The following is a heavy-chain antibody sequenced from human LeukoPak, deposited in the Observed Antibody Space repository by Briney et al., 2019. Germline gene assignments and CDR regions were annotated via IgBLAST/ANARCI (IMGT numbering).Heavy chain of an antibody. CDR3: ARALGIAAAGTAYYYGMDV. J-gene: IGHJ6*04. CDR1: GFTFSDHY. CDR2: TRNKANSYTT. Sequence: RGSLRLSCAASGFTFSDHYMDWVRQAPGKGLEWVGRTRNKANSYTTEYAASVKGRFTTSRDDSKNSLYLQMNSLKTEDTAVYYCARALGIAAAGTAYYYGMDVWGKGTTVTVSS. D-gene: IGHD6-13*01. V-gene: IGHV3-72*01.